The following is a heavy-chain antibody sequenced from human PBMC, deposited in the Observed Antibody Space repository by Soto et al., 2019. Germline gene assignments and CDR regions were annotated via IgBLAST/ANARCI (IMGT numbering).Heavy chain of an antibody. CDR2: FIPLFGTA. CDR3: ATELGENPASPFDA. CDR1: GVTFSSET. J-gene: IGHJ4*02. V-gene: IGHV1-69*01. Sequence: QVQLVQSGADVKKPGSSVKVSCQASGVTFSSETLGWVRQAPGQGLEWVGGFIPLFGTASYAQKFQGRVTIPADESTSTVYMELSSLRSDDTAVYFCATELGENPASPFDAWGQGTLVTVSS. D-gene: IGHD3-10*01.